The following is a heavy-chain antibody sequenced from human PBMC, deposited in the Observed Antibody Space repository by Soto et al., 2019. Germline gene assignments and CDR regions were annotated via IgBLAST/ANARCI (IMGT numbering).Heavy chain of an antibody. J-gene: IGHJ4*02. Sequence: GGSLRLSRAASGFIFSDFAMHWVRQAPGKGLGWVAEIWYDGSNEYYGDSVKGRFTISRDNSKNTLYLQLNSLRAEDTAVYYCARVPEESRPLFYYWGQGALVTVSS. V-gene: IGHV3-33*01. D-gene: IGHD6-6*01. CDR1: GFIFSDFA. CDR2: IWYDGSNE. CDR3: ARVPEESRPLFYY.